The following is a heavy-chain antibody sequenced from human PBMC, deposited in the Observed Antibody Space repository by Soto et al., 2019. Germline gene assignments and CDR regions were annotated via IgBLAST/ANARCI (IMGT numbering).Heavy chain of an antibody. J-gene: IGHJ5*02. CDR1: GYSFTTYY. Sequence: QVQLVQSGAEVKKPGASVRVSCEASGYSFTTYYVHWVRQAPGQGLEWMGIINPSGGSTTIAQKFQGRVIMTRDTATGTVYMGLRSLRSGETAWYYCARSQSSVLKGAGTGGGFGPLGQGTLVTVSS. CDR3: ARSQSSVLKGAGTGGGFGP. V-gene: IGHV1-46*01. D-gene: IGHD6-19*01. CDR2: INPSGGST.